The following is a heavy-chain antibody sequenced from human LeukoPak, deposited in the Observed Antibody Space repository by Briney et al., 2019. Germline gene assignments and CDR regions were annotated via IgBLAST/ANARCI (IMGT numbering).Heavy chain of an antibody. Sequence: SETLSLTCTVSGYSISSGYYWGWIRQPPGKGLEWIGEINHSGSTNYNPSLKSRVTISVDTSKNQFSLKLSSVTAADTAVYYCARRGWPRSFDYWGQGTLVTVSS. V-gene: IGHV4-38-2*02. CDR2: INHSGST. CDR3: ARRGWPRSFDY. CDR1: GYSISSGYY. D-gene: IGHD6-19*01. J-gene: IGHJ4*02.